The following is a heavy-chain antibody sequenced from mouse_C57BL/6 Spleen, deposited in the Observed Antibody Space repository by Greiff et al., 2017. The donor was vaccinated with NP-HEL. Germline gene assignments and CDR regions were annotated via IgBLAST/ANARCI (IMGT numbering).Heavy chain of an antibody. CDR1: GYAFSSSW. J-gene: IGHJ4*01. Sequence: VQLQQSGPELVKPGASVKISCKASGYAFSSSWMNWVKQRPGKGLEWIGRIYPGDGDTNYNGKFKGKATLTADKSSSTAYMQLSSLTSEDSAVYFCARDGNYADAMDYWGQGTSVTVSS. V-gene: IGHV1-82*01. CDR2: IYPGDGDT. D-gene: IGHD2-1*01. CDR3: ARDGNYADAMDY.